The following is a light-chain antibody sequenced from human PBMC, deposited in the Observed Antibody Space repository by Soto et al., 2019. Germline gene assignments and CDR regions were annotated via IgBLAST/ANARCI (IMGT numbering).Light chain of an antibody. Sequence: QSALTQPASVSGSPGQSITISCTGTSSDVGAYDYVSWYQHHPGKAPKLLIYEVSNRPSGVSSRFSGSKSGNTASLTISGLQAEDEADYYCSSYRKTTFPHVVFGGGTKVTVL. V-gene: IGLV2-14*01. J-gene: IGLJ2*01. CDR3: SSYRKTTFPHVV. CDR2: EVS. CDR1: SSDVGAYDY.